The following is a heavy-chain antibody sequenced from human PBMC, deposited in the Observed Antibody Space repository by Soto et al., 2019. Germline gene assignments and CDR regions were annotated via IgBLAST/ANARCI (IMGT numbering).Heavy chain of an antibody. Sequence: QVQLVQSGAEVKKPGASVKVSCKASGYTFTGYYMHWVRQAPGQGLEWMGWINPNSGGTNYAQKFQGRVTMTRDTSISTAYMELSRLRSDDTAVYYCARDFIRRPRSRDGYSFWGYWGQGTLVTVSS. J-gene: IGHJ4*02. V-gene: IGHV1-2*02. CDR1: GYTFTGYY. CDR3: ARDFIRRPRSRDGYSFWGY. CDR2: INPNSGGT. D-gene: IGHD5-18*01.